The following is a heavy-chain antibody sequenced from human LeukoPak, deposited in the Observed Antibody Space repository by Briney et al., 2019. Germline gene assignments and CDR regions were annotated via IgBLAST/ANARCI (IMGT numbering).Heavy chain of an antibody. V-gene: IGHV4-59*01. CDR2: IFYSGST. CDR3: ARYVNYDFWSGYPNYYYYYMDV. Sequence: PSETLSLTCTVSGGSISSYYWSWIRQPPGKGLEWIGYIFYSGSTNYNPSLKSRVTISVDTSKNQFSLKLSSVTAADTAVYYCARYVNYDFWSGYPNYYYYYMDVWGKGTTVTVSS. J-gene: IGHJ6*03. CDR1: GGSISSYY. D-gene: IGHD3-3*01.